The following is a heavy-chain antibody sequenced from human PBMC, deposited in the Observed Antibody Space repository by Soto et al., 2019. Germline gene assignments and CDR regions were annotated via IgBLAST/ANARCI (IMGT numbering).Heavy chain of an antibody. J-gene: IGHJ4*02. D-gene: IGHD3-9*01. CDR2: INHSGST. Sequence: QVQLQQWGAGLLKPSETLSLTCAVYGGSFSGYYWSWIRQPPGKGLGWIGEINHSGSTNYNPSLKSRVTISVDTSKNQFSLKLSSVTAADTAVYYCARVALRYSSGYWGQGTLVTVSS. CDR1: GGSFSGYY. V-gene: IGHV4-34*01. CDR3: ARVALRYSSGY.